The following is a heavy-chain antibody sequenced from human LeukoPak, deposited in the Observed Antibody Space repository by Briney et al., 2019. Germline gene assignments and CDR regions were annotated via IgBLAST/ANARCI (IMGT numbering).Heavy chain of an antibody. D-gene: IGHD6-19*01. V-gene: IGHV4-31*11. CDR3: ARGPGWEWLVQDQDWYFDL. Sequence: SETLSLTCAVSGGSISSGGYYWSWIRQHPGKGLEWIGYIYYSGSTYYNPSLKSRVTISVDTSKNQFSLKLSSVTAADTAVYYCARGPGWEWLVQDQDWYFDLWGRGTLVTVSS. CDR1: GGSISSGGYY. J-gene: IGHJ2*01. CDR2: IYYSGST.